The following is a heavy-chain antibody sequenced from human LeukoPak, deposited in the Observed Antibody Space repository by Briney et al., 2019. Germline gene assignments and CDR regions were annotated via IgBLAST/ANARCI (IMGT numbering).Heavy chain of an antibody. J-gene: IGHJ4*02. D-gene: IGHD4-17*01. Sequence: GESLKISCKGSGYSFTSYWIGWVRQMPGKGLEWMGIIYPGDSDTRYSPSFQGQATISADKSISTAYLQWSSLKASDTAMYYCARPAAYGDYSPHFDYWGQGTLVTVSS. V-gene: IGHV5-51*01. CDR2: IYPGDSDT. CDR3: ARPAAYGDYSPHFDY. CDR1: GYSFTSYW.